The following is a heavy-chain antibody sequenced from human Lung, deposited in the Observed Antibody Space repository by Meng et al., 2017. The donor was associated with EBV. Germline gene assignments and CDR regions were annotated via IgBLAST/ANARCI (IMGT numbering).Heavy chain of an antibody. Sequence: GQLQRPGPGLVKPYQTLSLTCTVSGGSIRFGDYYWSWIRQPPGKGLEWIGYIYDSGSTSYNPSLMSRVTISVDTSRNQFSLKLTSVTAADTAVYYCAREYSSSSGLPGPWGQGTLVTVSS. CDR1: GGSIRFGDYY. CDR3: AREYSSSSGLPGP. V-gene: IGHV4-30-4*08. D-gene: IGHD6-6*01. J-gene: IGHJ5*02. CDR2: IYDSGST.